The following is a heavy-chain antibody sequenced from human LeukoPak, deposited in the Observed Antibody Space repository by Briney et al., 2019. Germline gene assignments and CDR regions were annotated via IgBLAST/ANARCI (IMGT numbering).Heavy chain of an antibody. V-gene: IGHV1-69*06. J-gene: IGHJ3*02. Sequence: ASVKVSCKASGYTFTRYAMNWVRQAPGQGLEWMGGIIPIFGTANYAQKFQGRVTITADKSTSTAYMELSSLRSEDTAVYYCARVRFHSSGYYYSGKGAFDIWGQGTMVTVSS. CDR3: ARVRFHSSGYYYSGKGAFDI. CDR2: IIPIFGTA. CDR1: GYTFTRYA. D-gene: IGHD3-22*01.